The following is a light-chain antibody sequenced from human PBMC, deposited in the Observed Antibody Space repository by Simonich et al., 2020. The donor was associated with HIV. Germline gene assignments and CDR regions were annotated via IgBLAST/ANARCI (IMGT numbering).Light chain of an antibody. Sequence: DIVMTQSPLSLPVTPGEPASISCRSSQSLLHSNGYNSLDWDLQKPGQSPQLLIYFGSNRASGVPDRVSGSGSGTDFTLKISRVEAEDVGVYYCMQALQTPYTFGQGTKLEIK. J-gene: IGKJ2*01. CDR1: QSLLHSNGYNS. V-gene: IGKV2-28*01. CDR3: MQALQTPYT. CDR2: FGS.